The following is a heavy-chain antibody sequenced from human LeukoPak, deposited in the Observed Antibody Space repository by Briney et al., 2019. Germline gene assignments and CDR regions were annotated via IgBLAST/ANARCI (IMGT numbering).Heavy chain of an antibody. D-gene: IGHD1-26*01. CDR2: IYTSGST. V-gene: IGHV4-61*02. CDR3: ARENSGSYREFDY. CDR1: SGSISSDQSY. J-gene: IGHJ4*02. Sequence: SETLSLTCIVSSGSISSDQSYWSWIRQPAGKGLEWIGRIYTSGSTNYNASLKSRVSMSVDTSKNQFSLKLSSVTAADTAVFYCARENSGSYREFDYWGQGTLVTVSS.